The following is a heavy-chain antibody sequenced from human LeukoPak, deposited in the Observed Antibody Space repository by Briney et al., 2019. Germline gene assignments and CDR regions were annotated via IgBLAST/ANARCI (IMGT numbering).Heavy chain of an antibody. V-gene: IGHV4-31*03. CDR3: AKMTTVTAALDAFDI. CDR2: IYYSGST. D-gene: IGHD4-17*01. Sequence: PSQTLSLTCTVSGGSISSGGYYWSWIRQHPGKGLEWIGYIYYSGSTYYNPSLKSRVTISVDTSKNPFSLKLSSVTAADTAVYYCAKMTTVTAALDAFDIWGQGTMVTVSS. CDR1: GGSISSGGYY. J-gene: IGHJ3*02.